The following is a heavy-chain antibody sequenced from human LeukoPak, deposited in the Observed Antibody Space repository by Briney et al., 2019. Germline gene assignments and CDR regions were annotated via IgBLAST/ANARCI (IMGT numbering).Heavy chain of an antibody. CDR3: ARTRIAARIGSNYFDY. D-gene: IGHD6-6*01. J-gene: IGHJ4*02. CDR2: IHYTGNT. CDR1: GVSFSSYY. V-gene: IGHV4-59*01. Sequence: SETLSLTCTVSGVSFSSYYWSWIRQPPGRGLEWIGYIHYTGNTNYNPSLKSRVTISMDTSKNQFSLKLSAVTAADTAVYYCARTRIAARIGSNYFDYWGQGTLVTVSS.